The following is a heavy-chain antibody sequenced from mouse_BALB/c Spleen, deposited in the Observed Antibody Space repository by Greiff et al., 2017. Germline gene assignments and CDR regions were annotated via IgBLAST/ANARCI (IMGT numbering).Heavy chain of an antibody. CDR1: GDSITRGY. Sequence: EVQLQQSGPSLVKPSQTLSLTCSVTGDSITRGYWNWIRKFPGNKLEYMGYISYSGSTYYNPSLKSRISITRDTSTNQYYLQLNSVTTEDTATYYCARGGYDGYYAWFAYWGQGTLVTVSA. J-gene: IGHJ3*01. V-gene: IGHV3-8*02. CDR2: ISYSGST. CDR3: ARGGYDGYYAWFAY. D-gene: IGHD2-3*01.